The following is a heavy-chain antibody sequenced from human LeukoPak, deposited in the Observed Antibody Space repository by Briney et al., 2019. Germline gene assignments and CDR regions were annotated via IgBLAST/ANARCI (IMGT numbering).Heavy chain of an antibody. J-gene: IGHJ5*02. V-gene: IGHV3-9*03. CDR2: ISWNSGSI. Sequence: GRSLRLSCAASGFTFDDYAMHWVRRAPGKGLEWVSGISWNSGSIGYADSVKGRFTISRDNAKNSLYLQLNSLRAEDMALYYCAKGGYSSSSGWFDPWGQGTLVTVSS. D-gene: IGHD6-6*01. CDR3: AKGGYSSSSGWFDP. CDR1: GFTFDDYA.